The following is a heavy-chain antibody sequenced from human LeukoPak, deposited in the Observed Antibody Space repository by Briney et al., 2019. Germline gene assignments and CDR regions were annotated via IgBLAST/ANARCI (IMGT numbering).Heavy chain of an antibody. D-gene: IGHD2/OR15-2a*01. J-gene: IGHJ2*01. V-gene: IGHV4-59*01. CDR2: IYYSGST. CDR3: ARDSSNWYFDL. Sequence: PSETLSLTCTVSGGSISSYSWNWLRQPPGKGLEWIGYIYYSGSTNYNPSLKSRVTISVDTSNNQFSLKLSSVTAADTAVYYCARDSSNWYFDLWGRGTLVTVPS. CDR1: GGSISSYS.